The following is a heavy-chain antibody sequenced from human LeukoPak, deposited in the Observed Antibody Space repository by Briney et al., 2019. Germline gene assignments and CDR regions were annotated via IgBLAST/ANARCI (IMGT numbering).Heavy chain of an antibody. J-gene: IGHJ4*02. D-gene: IGHD3-10*01. CDR1: GYTSTGYY. Sequence: ASVKVSCKASGYTSTGYYIHWVRQAPGQGLEWMGQINPNTGGTNYAQKFQGRVTMTRDTSTSTAYMELSRLRSDDSAMYYCARVGDDYWGQGTLVTVSS. CDR3: ARVGDDY. V-gene: IGHV1-2*06. CDR2: INPNTGGT.